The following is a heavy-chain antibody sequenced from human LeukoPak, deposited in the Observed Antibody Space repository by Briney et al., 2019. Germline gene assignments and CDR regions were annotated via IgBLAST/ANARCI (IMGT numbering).Heavy chain of an antibody. Sequence: GGSLRPSCAASGFTFTTYAMSWVRQAPGKGLEWVSTIANDGGSTYYADSVKGRFTISRDNSKNTVYLQMNSLRAEDMAVYYCAKSHSVEQRGYFDYWGQGTLVTVSS. D-gene: IGHD1/OR15-1a*01. CDR1: GFTFTTYA. CDR3: AKSHSVEQRGYFDY. J-gene: IGHJ4*02. CDR2: IANDGGST. V-gene: IGHV3-23*01.